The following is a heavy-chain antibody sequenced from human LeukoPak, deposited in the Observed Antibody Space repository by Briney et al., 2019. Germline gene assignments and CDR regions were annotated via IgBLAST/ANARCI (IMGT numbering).Heavy chain of an antibody. V-gene: IGHV1-69*13. CDR3: ARPDEDRGYSYGYNY. Sequence: SVKVSCKASGGTFSSYAISWVRQAPGQGLEWMGGIIPTFGTANYAQKFQGRVTITADESTSTAYMELSSLRSEDTAVYYCARPDEDRGYSYGYNYWGQGTLVTVSS. CDR2: IIPTFGTA. J-gene: IGHJ4*02. D-gene: IGHD5-18*01. CDR1: GGTFSSYA.